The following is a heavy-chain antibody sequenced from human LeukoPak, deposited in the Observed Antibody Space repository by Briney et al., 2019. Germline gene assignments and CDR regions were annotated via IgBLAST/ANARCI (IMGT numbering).Heavy chain of an antibody. CDR2: INSGGDDT. V-gene: IGHV3-74*01. CDR3: ARRIGYSSGHSAVYYFDY. J-gene: IGHJ4*02. Sequence: GGSLRLSCAASGFTFSTYWMHWVRQAPGKGLVWVSLINSGGDDTRYADSVKGLFTISRDNAKNTLYLKMNSLRAEDTAVYYCARRIGYSSGHSAVYYFDYWGQGTLVTVSS. CDR1: GFTFSTYW. D-gene: IGHD6-19*01.